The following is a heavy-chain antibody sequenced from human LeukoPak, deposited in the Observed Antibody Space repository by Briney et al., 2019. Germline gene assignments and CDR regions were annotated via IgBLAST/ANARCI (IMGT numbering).Heavy chain of an antibody. J-gene: IGHJ4*02. V-gene: IGHV3-21*01. Sequence: EGSLRLSCAASGFTFSSYSMNWVRQAPGKGLEWVSSISSSSSYIYYADSVKGRFTISRDNAKNSLYLQMNSLRAEDTAVYYCARDLGNCFDYWGQGTLVTVTS. CDR2: ISSSSSYI. D-gene: IGHD4-23*01. CDR3: ARDLGNCFDY. CDR1: GFTFSSYS.